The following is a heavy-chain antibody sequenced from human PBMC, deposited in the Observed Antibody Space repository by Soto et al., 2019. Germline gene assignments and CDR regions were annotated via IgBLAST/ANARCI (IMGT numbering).Heavy chain of an antibody. CDR3: SRVVAATGTHFDY. Sequence: SETLSLTCTVSGGSISSGDYYWSWIRQPPGKGLEWIGYIYYSGSTYYNPSLKSRVTISVDTSKNQFSLKLSSVTAADTAVYYCSRVVAATGTHFDYWGQGTLVTVSS. J-gene: IGHJ4*02. D-gene: IGHD2-15*01. CDR1: GGSISSGDYY. V-gene: IGHV4-30-4*01. CDR2: IYYSGST.